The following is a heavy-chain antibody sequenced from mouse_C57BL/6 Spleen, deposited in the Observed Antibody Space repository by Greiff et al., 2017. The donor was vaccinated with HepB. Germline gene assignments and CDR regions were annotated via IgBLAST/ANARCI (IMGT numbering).Heavy chain of an antibody. V-gene: IGHV5-6-3*01. CDR1: GFTFSSYG. CDR2: INSNGGST. Sequence: EAKLMESGGGLVQPGGSLKLSCAASGFTFSSYGMSWVRQTPDKRLELVATINSNGGSTYYPDSVKGRFTISRDNAKKTLYLQMSSLKSEDTAMYYCARMARTINWGQGTTLTVSS. J-gene: IGHJ2*01. CDR3: ARMARTIN.